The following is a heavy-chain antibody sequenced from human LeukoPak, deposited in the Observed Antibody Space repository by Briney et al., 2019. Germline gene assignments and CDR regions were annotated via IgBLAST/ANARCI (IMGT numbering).Heavy chain of an antibody. D-gene: IGHD6-13*01. CDR2: ISSSGSTI. J-gene: IGHJ5*02. Sequence: GGSLRLSCAACRFTFSDYYMSWIRQAPGKGLEWVSYISSSGSTIYYADSVKGRFTISRDNAKNSLYLQMNSLRAEDTAVYYCASYRAAGFDPWGQGTLVTVSS. V-gene: IGHV3-11*04. CDR3: ASYRAAGFDP. CDR1: RFTFSDYY.